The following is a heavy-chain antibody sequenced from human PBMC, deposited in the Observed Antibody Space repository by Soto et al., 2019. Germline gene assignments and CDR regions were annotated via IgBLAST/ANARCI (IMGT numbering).Heavy chain of an antibody. D-gene: IGHD3-3*01. Sequence: ASVKVSCKASGYTFTSYDINWVRQATGQGLEWMGWMNPNSGNTGYAQKFQGRVTMTRNTSISTAYMELSSLRSEDTAVYYCARTSQPLRQLRFLEWTTNWGQGTLVTVSS. CDR1: GYTFTSYD. J-gene: IGHJ4*02. V-gene: IGHV1-8*01. CDR2: MNPNSGNT. CDR3: ARTSQPLRQLRFLEWTTN.